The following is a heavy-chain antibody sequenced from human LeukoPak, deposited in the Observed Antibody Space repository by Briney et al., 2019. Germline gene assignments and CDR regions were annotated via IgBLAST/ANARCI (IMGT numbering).Heavy chain of an antibody. J-gene: IGHJ4*02. Sequence: GGSLRLSCAASGFTFSSYGMHWVRQAPGKGLEWVAVISYDGSNKYYADSVKGRFTISRDNSKNTLYLQMNSLRAEGTAVYYCARGGDLLDYWGQGTLVTVSS. CDR2: ISYDGSNK. CDR3: ARGGDLLDY. CDR1: GFTFSSYG. V-gene: IGHV3-30*03. D-gene: IGHD3-16*01.